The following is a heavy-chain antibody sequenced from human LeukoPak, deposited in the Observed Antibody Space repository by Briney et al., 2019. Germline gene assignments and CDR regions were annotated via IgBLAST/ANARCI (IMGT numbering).Heavy chain of an antibody. CDR2: ISYDGSNK. J-gene: IGHJ4*02. Sequence: GGSLRLSCAASGFTFSSYGMHWVRQAPGKGLEWVAVISYDGSNKYYADSVKGRFTISRDNSKNTVYLEMNSLRAEDTAVYYCATEGFDNWGQGTLVSVSS. D-gene: IGHD1-14*01. CDR3: ATEGFDN. CDR1: GFTFSSYG. V-gene: IGHV3-30*03.